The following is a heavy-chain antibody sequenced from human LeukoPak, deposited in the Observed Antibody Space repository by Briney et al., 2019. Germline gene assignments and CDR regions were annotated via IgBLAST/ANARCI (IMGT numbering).Heavy chain of an antibody. Sequence: SGTLSLTCAVYGGVLSGYYWGWVRQPPRKGLEWIGEINHSGSTNYNPSLKSRVTISVDTSKNQFSLKLSSVTAADTAVYYCARVIAAAGKVDYWGQGTLVTVSS. D-gene: IGHD6-13*01. CDR3: ARVIAAAGKVDY. CDR1: GGVLSGYY. V-gene: IGHV4-34*01. CDR2: INHSGST. J-gene: IGHJ4*02.